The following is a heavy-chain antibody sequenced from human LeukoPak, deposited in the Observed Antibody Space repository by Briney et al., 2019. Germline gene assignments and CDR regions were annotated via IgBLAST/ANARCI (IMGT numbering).Heavy chain of an antibody. D-gene: IGHD3-3*01. CDR1: GGSISSGSYY. CDR2: IYYSGST. CDR3: ARGASGYRNDAFDI. Sequence: PSETLSLTCTVSGGSISSGSYYWSWLRQPPGKGLEWVGYIYYSGSTNYNPSLKCRVTISVDTSKNQFSLKLSSVTAADTAVYYCARGASGYRNDAFDIWGQGTMVTVSS. V-gene: IGHV4-61*01. J-gene: IGHJ3*02.